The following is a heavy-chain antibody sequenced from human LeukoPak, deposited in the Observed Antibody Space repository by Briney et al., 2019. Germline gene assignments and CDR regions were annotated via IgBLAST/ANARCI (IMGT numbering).Heavy chain of an antibody. V-gene: IGHV5-51*01. CDR3: ARPVLTMVRGVIIHYYFDY. Sequence: PGGSLKISCKGSGYSFTSYWIGWVRQMPGKGLEWMGTIYPGDSDTRYSPSFQGQVTISADKSISTAYLQWSSLKASDTAMYYCARPVLTMVRGVIIHYYFDYWGQGTLVTVSS. D-gene: IGHD3-10*01. CDR1: GYSFTSYW. CDR2: IYPGDSDT. J-gene: IGHJ4*02.